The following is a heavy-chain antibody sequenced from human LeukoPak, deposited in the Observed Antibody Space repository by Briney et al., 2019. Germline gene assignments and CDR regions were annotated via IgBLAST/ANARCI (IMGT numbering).Heavy chain of an antibody. J-gene: IGHJ6*03. CDR2: INPNSGGT. CDR1: GYTFTGYY. D-gene: IGHD6-13*01. CDR3: ARAAAGAYYYYYYYMDV. V-gene: IGHV1-2*02. Sequence: GASVTVSCKASGYTFTGYYMHWVRQAPGQGLEWMGWINPNSGGTNYAQKFQGRVTMTRDTSISTAYMELSRLISDDTAVYYCARAAAGAYYYYYYYMDVWGKGTTVTVSS.